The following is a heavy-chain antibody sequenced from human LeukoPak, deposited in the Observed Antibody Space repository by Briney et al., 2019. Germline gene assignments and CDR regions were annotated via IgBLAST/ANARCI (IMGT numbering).Heavy chain of an antibody. CDR1: GFTSSNYW. CDR3: ARGSSLDY. D-gene: IGHD3-10*01. J-gene: IGHJ4*02. Sequence: GGSLRLSCAASGFTSSNYWMSWVRQAPGKGLEWVANIKEDGSEKYYVDSVKGRFIISRDNAKNSLYLQMNSLRTEDAAVYYCARGSSLDYWGQGTLVTVSS. V-gene: IGHV3-7*04. CDR2: IKEDGSEK.